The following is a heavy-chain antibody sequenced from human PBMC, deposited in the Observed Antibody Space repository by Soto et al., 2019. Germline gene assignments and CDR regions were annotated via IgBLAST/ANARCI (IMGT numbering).Heavy chain of an antibody. CDR2: IKSKTDGGTT. V-gene: IGHV3-15*07. CDR1: GFTFSNAW. Sequence: GGSLRLSCAASGFTFSNAWMNWVRQAPGKGLEWVGRIKSKTDGGTTDYAAPVKGRFTISRDDSKNTLYLQMNSLKTEDTAVYYCTTDRGTGGDYTYYYGMDVWGQGTTVTVSS. CDR3: TTDRGTGGDYTYYYGMDV. J-gene: IGHJ6*02. D-gene: IGHD4-17*01.